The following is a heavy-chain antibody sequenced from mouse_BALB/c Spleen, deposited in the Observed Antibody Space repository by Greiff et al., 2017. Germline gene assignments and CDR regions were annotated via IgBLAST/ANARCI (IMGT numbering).Heavy chain of an antibody. CDR2: IYPGDGDT. D-gene: IGHD2-14*01. CDR1: GYTFTSYW. V-gene: IGHV1-87*01. CDR3: ARGGYDVGY. Sequence: VQLVESGAELARPGASVKLSCKASGYTFTSYWMQWVKQRPGQGLEWIGAIYPGDGDTRYTQKFKGKATLTADKSSSTAYMQLSSLASEDSAVYYCARGGYDVGYWGQGTTLTVSS. J-gene: IGHJ2*01.